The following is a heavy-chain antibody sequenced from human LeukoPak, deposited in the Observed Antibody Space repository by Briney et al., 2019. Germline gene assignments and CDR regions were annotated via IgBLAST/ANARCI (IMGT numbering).Heavy chain of an antibody. CDR2: IKQDGSEK. D-gene: IGHD4-17*01. V-gene: IGHV3-7*01. CDR3: ARGRSPYGDYYFDY. J-gene: IGHJ4*02. Sequence: GGSLRLSCAASGFTFSSYWMSWVRQAPGKGLEWVANIKQDGSEKYYVDSVKGRFTISRDNAKNSLYLQMNSLRAEGTAVYYCARGRSPYGDYYFDYWGQGTLVTVSS. CDR1: GFTFSSYW.